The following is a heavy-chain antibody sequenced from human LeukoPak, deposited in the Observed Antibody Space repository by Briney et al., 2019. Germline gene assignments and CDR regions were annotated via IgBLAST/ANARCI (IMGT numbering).Heavy chain of an antibody. CDR2: IYYSGST. V-gene: IGHV4-30-4*01. CDR3: ARDFCSGGSCYWRFDY. D-gene: IGHD2-15*01. CDR1: GGSISSGDYY. Sequence: PSQTLSLTCTVSGGSISSGDYYWSWLRQPPGKGLEWIGYIYYSGSTYYNPSLKSRVTISVDTSKNQFSLKLSSVTAADTAVYYCARDFCSGGSCYWRFDYWGQGTLVTVSS. J-gene: IGHJ4*02.